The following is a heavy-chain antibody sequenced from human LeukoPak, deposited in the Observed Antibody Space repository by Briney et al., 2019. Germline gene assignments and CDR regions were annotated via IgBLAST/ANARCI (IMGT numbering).Heavy chain of an antibody. J-gene: IGHJ4*02. D-gene: IGHD3-3*01. Sequence: GGSLRLSCAASGFTFDDYAMHWVRQAPGKGLEWVSGISWNSGSIGYADSVKGRFTISRDNAKNSLYLQMNSLRAEDTALYYCAKVRTQGPYYDFWSGYHYYFDYWGQGTLVTVSS. V-gene: IGHV3-9*01. CDR3: AKVRTQGPYYDFWSGYHYYFDY. CDR2: ISWNSGSI. CDR1: GFTFDDYA.